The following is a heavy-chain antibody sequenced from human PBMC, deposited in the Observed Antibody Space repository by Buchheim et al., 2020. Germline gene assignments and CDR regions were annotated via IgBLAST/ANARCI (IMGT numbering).Heavy chain of an antibody. CDR2: ISYDGSNK. J-gene: IGHJ6*02. CDR3: AKAFGYDYDYYYGMDV. V-gene: IGHV3-30*18. CDR1: GFTFSSYG. D-gene: IGHD5-12*01. Sequence: QVQLVESGGGVVQPGRSLRLSCAASGFTFSSYGMHRVRQAPGKGLEWVAVISYDGSNKYYADSVKGRFTISRDNSNNTLYLQMNSLRAEDTAVYYCAKAFGYDYDYYYGMDVWGQGTT.